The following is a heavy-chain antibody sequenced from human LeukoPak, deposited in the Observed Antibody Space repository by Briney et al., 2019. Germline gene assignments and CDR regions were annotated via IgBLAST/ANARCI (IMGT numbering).Heavy chain of an antibody. CDR2: IYYSGST. D-gene: IGHD6-19*01. V-gene: IGHV4-59*01. J-gene: IGHJ4*02. Sequence: PSETLSLTCTVSGGSISSYYWTWIRQPPGKELEWIGYIYYSGSTNYNPSLKSRVTISVDTSTNQFSLKLSSVTAADTAVYYCARDSSSGSFYYFDYWGQGTLVTVSS. CDR3: ARDSSSGSFYYFDY. CDR1: GGSISSYY.